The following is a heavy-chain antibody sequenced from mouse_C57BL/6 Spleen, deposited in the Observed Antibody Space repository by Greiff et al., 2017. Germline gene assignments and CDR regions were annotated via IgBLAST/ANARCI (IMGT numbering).Heavy chain of an antibody. V-gene: IGHV1-53*01. CDR3: ARGEYYYGSSSYYFDY. J-gene: IGHJ2*01. CDR1: GYTFTSYW. D-gene: IGHD1-1*01. CDR2: INPSNGGT. Sequence: QVQLQQPGTELVKPGASVKLSCKASGYTFTSYWMHWVKQRPGQGLEWIGNINPSNGGTNYNEKFKSKATLTVDKSSSTAYMQLSSLTSEDSAVYYCARGEYYYGSSSYYFDYWGQGTTITVSS.